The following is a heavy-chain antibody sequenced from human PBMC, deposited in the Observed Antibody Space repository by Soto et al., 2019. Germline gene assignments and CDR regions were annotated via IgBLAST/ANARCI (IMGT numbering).Heavy chain of an antibody. CDR1: GYTFTSYD. V-gene: IGHV1-8*01. J-gene: IGHJ6*02. Sequence: ASVKVSCKASGYTFTSYDINWVRQATGQGLEWMGWMNPNSGNTGYAQKFQGRVTMTRNTSISTAYMELSSLRSGDTAVYYCASLHNSGSYPNYYYYGMDVWGQGTTVTVSS. CDR2: MNPNSGNT. D-gene: IGHD1-26*01. CDR3: ASLHNSGSYPNYYYYGMDV.